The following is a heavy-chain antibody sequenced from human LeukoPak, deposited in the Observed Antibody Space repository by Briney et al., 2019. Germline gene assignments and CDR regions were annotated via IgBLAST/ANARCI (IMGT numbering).Heavy chain of an antibody. D-gene: IGHD3-10*01. CDR1: SDSISSGNYY. J-gene: IGHJ5*02. CDR3: ARGVSQVRGMWFDP. CDR2: IHTSGST. V-gene: IGHV4-61*02. Sequence: SETLSLTCTVSSDSISSGNYYWSWIRQPAGKELEWIGRIHTSGSTDYDPSLRSRVTISLDTSKNHFSLQLSSVTAADTAVYYCARGVSQVRGMWFDPWGQGTLVTVSS.